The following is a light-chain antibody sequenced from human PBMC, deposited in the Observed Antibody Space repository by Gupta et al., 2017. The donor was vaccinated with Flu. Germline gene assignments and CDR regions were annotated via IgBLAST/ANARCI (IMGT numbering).Light chain of an antibody. CDR2: WAS. CDR1: QSPWLSSKNKNY. V-gene: IGKV4-1*01. Sequence: SLGERASVNCKSSQSPWLSSKNKNYLAWYQQKPGQPPKLLIYWASSRESGVPDRFSGSGSGTDFTLTIYSLQAEDVAVYYCQQYYSSVYSFGQGTKLEIK. J-gene: IGKJ2*01. CDR3: QQYYSSVYS.